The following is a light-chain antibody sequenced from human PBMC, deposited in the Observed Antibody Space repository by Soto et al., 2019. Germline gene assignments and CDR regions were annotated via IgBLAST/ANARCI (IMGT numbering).Light chain of an antibody. CDR3: QQYGGSPRT. J-gene: IGKJ1*01. CDR1: QSVSTSY. CDR2: GAS. Sequence: EMVLTQSPGPLSLSPGERATLSCRASQSVSTSYLAWYQHKPGQAPRLLIYGASSRATGIPARFSGSGSGTVFTLTISRLEPEDFAVYYCQQYGGSPRTFGQGPKVEIK. V-gene: IGKV3-20*01.